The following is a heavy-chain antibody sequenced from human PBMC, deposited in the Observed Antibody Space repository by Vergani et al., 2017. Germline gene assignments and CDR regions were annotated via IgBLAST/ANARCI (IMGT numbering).Heavy chain of an antibody. CDR3: ARQSSSWYLTYYYYYGMDV. D-gene: IGHD6-13*01. Sequence: QVQLVQSGAEVKKPGASVKVSCKASGYTFTSYGISWVRQAPGQGLEWMGWISAYNGNTSYAQKLQGRVTMTTDTSTSTAYMELRSLRSDDTAVYYCARQSSSWYLTYYYYYGMDVWGQGTTVTVSS. CDR1: GYTFTSYG. V-gene: IGHV1-18*01. J-gene: IGHJ6*02. CDR2: ISAYNGNT.